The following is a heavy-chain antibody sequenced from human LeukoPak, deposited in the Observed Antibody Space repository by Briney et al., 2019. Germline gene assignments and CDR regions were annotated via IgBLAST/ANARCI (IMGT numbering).Heavy chain of an antibody. J-gene: IGHJ4*02. CDR3: ARTTGGYSSSSFLGAGDY. CDR2: ISSSSSYI. D-gene: IGHD6-6*01. V-gene: IGHV3-21*01. Sequence: SGGSLRLSCAASGFTFSSYSMNWVRQAPGKGLEWVSSISSSSSYIYYADSVKGRFTISRDNAKNSLYLQMNSLRAEDTAVYYCARTTGGYSSSSFLGAGDYWGQGTLVTVSS. CDR1: GFTFSSYS.